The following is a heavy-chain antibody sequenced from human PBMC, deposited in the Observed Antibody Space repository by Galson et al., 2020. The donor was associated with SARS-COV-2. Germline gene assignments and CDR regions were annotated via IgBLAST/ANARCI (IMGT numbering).Heavy chain of an antibody. J-gene: IGHJ4*02. Sequence: SETLSLTCTASAGSMSNYYWSWIRQPPGKGPEWIGYIYFSGSTNYNPSLKSRVTISIDTSKNQFSLKLSSVTAADTAIYYCAGDDLGVTTINGFVYWGQGTLVTVSS. D-gene: IGHD5-12*01. V-gene: IGHV4-59*01. CDR3: AGDDLGVTTINGFVY. CDR1: AGSMSNYY. CDR2: IYFSGST.